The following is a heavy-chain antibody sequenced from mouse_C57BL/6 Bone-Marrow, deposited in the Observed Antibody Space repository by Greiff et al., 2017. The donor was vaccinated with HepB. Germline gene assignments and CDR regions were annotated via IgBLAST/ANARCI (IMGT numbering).Heavy chain of an antibody. D-gene: IGHD2-4*01. CDR3: VRWAIYYDYDEGFAY. CDR1: GYTFTDYY. V-gene: IGHV1-26*01. Sequence: EVQLQQSGPELVKPGASVKISCKASGYTFTDYYMNWVKQSHGKSLEWIGDINPNNGGTSYNQKFKGKATLTVDKSSSTAYIELRILTTVDSAVYYCVRWAIYYDYDEGFAYWGQGTLVTVSA. CDR2: INPNNGGT. J-gene: IGHJ3*01.